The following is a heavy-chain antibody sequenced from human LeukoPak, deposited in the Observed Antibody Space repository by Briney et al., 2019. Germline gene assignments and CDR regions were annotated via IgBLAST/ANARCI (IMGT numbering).Heavy chain of an antibody. CDR2: ISGGGGST. D-gene: IGHD6-13*01. Sequence: GGSLRLSCAASGFTFSSYVMSWVRQAPGKGLEWVSVISGGGGSTDYADSVKGRFTISKDISKNTLYLQMNSLRAEDTAVYYCAKGNASSWYIPFDYWGQGTLVTVSS. CDR3: AKGNASSWYIPFDY. V-gene: IGHV3-23*01. CDR1: GFTFSSYV. J-gene: IGHJ4*02.